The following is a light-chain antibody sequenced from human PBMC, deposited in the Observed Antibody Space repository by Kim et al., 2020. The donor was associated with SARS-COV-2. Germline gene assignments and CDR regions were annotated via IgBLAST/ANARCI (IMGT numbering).Light chain of an antibody. V-gene: IGKV1-27*01. Sequence: AYVGHSVTITCRARQSISNYLAWYQQRPGKVPKLLIYAASTLQSGVPSRFSGSGSGTDFTLTISSLQPEDVATYYCQKYNSAPRTFGQGTKVDIK. J-gene: IGKJ1*01. CDR1: QSISNY. CDR3: QKYNSAPRT. CDR2: AAS.